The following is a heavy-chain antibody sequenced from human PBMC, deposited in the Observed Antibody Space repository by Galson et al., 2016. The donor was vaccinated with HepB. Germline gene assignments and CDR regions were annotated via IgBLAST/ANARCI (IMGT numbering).Heavy chain of an antibody. CDR1: GFQFTLFG. CDR3: ARGGPVDIGRGDFGYHFDY. V-gene: IGHV3-33*01. CDR2: IWNDGSQK. Sequence: SLRLSCATSGFQFTLFGLHWVRQTPVKGLKWVAVIWNDGSQKYYADSVEGRSSISRDNSRNTLHLQMNSLRDEDTAIYYCARGGPVDIGRGDFGYHFDYWGQGAPVIVSS. D-gene: IGHD4-17*01. J-gene: IGHJ4*02.